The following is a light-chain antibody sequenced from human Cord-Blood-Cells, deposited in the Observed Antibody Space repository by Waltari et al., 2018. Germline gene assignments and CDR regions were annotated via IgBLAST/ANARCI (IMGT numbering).Light chain of an antibody. Sequence: QSALTQPASVSGSPGQSITISCTGTSSDVGGYKLVPWYQQHPGKAPKLMIYDVSNRPSGVSNRFSGSKSGNTASLTISGLQAEDEADYYCSSYTSSSTLGVFGGGTKLTVL. CDR1: SSDVGGYKL. J-gene: IGLJ3*02. CDR2: DVS. CDR3: SSYTSSSTLGV. V-gene: IGLV2-14*01.